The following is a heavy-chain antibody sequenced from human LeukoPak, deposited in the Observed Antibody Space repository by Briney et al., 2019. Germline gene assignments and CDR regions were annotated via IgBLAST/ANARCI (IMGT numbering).Heavy chain of an antibody. Sequence: GGSLRLSCAASGFTFSSYVMSWVRQAPGKGLEWVSAISGSGGSTYYADSVKGRFTISRDNSKNTLYLQMNSLRAEDTAVYYCAKNDDSSGYYSYYFDYWGQGTLVTVSS. J-gene: IGHJ4*02. CDR3: AKNDDSSGYYSYYFDY. CDR1: GFTFSSYV. V-gene: IGHV3-23*01. CDR2: ISGSGGST. D-gene: IGHD3-22*01.